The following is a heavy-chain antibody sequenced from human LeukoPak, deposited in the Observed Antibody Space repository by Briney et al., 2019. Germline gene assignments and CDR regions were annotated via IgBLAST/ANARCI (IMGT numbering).Heavy chain of an antibody. CDR3: ANGVGRVGATFHS. Sequence: PGGSLRLSCVDSGFTLSDFAMNWVRQAPGKGLEWVSYISSSSSAIYYADSVKGRFTISRDNAENSLYLQMSGLRVEDTGVYYYANGVGRVGATFHSWGQGTLVTVSS. V-gene: IGHV3-48*01. CDR1: GFTLSDFA. CDR2: ISSSSSAI. D-gene: IGHD1-26*01. J-gene: IGHJ4*02.